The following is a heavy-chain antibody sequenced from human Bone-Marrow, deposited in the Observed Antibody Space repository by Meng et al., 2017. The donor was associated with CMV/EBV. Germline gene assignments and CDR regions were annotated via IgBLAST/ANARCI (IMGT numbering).Heavy chain of an antibody. J-gene: IGHJ6*02. D-gene: IGHD6-6*01. Sequence: SVKVSCKASGGTFNNYAFNWVRQAPGQGLEWLGRSLPLLGISNYARKFQGRVTITADKSTSTAYMELSSLRSEDTAVYYCARDIAARWIQYGMDVWGQGTTVTVSS. CDR1: GGTFNNYA. CDR3: ARDIAARWIQYGMDV. V-gene: IGHV1-69*04. CDR2: SLPLLGIS.